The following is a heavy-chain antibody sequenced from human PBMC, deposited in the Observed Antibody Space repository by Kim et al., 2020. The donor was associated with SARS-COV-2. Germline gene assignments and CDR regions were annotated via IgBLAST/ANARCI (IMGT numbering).Heavy chain of an antibody. Sequence: GGSLRLSCAASGFTVSSNYMSWVRQAPGKGLEWVSVIYSGGSTYYADSVKGRFTISRDNSKNTLYLQMNSLRAEDTAVYYCARDRMVRGVIIDYYYYGMDVWGQGTTVTVSS. D-gene: IGHD3-10*01. CDR1: GFTVSSNY. CDR2: IYSGGST. V-gene: IGHV3-53*01. CDR3: ARDRMVRGVIIDYYYYGMDV. J-gene: IGHJ6*02.